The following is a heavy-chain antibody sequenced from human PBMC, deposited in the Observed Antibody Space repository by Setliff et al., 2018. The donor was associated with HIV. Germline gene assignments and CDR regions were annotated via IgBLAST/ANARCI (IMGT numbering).Heavy chain of an antibody. CDR2: IYYSGRT. D-gene: IGHD6-6*01. Sequence: PSETLSLTCTVSGGSISSGGYYWSWIRQHPGKGLEWIGYIYYSGRTYYNPSLKSRVTISIDTSKNQFSLKLTSMTAADTAVYFCARGGNSRAAWFDSWGQGTLVTVSS. CDR1: GGSISSGGYY. V-gene: IGHV4-31*03. J-gene: IGHJ5*01. CDR3: ARGGNSRAAWFDS.